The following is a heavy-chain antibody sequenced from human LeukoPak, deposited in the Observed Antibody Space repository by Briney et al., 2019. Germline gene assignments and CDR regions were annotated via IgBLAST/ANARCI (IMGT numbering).Heavy chain of an antibody. CDR3: ARVLWFGEDEYGMDV. J-gene: IGHJ6*04. V-gene: IGHV4-31*03. CDR2: IYYSGST. D-gene: IGHD3-10*01. Sequence: PSETQSLTCTVSGGSISSGGYYWSWIRQHPGKGLEWIGYIYYSGSTYYNPSLKSRVTISVDTSKNQFSLKLSSVTAADTAVYYCARVLWFGEDEYGMDVWGKGTTVTVSS. CDR1: GGSISSGGYY.